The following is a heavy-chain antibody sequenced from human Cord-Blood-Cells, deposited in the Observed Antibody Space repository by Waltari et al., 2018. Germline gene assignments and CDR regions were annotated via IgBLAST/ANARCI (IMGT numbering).Heavy chain of an antibody. V-gene: IGHV1-3*01. CDR1: GYTFTSYA. Sequence: QVQLVQSGAEVKKPGASVKVSCKASGYTFTSYAMHWVRQAPGQRLEWMGWINAGNGNTKYSQKFQGRVTITRDTSASTAYMELSSLRSEDTAVYYWARGWGGGSYSGFENWGQGTLVTVSS. D-gene: IGHD1-26*01. J-gene: IGHJ4*02. CDR2: INAGNGNT. CDR3: ARGWGGGSYSGFEN.